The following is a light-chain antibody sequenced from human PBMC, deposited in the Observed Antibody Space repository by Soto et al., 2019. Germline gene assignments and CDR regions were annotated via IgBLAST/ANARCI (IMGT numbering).Light chain of an antibody. CDR2: AAS. Sequence: DIQMTQSPSSVSASVGDRVTITCRASQGISSWLAWYQQKPEKAPEVLIYAASRLQSRVPSRFSGIGSRTDFTLTFSSLQPEDLATYYGQQANSFPWTFGQGTRVEIK. J-gene: IGKJ1*01. V-gene: IGKV1-12*01. CDR3: QQANSFPWT. CDR1: QGISSW.